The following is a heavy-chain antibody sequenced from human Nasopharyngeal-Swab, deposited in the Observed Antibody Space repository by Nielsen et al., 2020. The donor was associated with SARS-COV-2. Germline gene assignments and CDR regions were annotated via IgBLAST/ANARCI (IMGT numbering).Heavy chain of an antibody. V-gene: IGHV3-30*18. D-gene: IGHD1-7*01. CDR2: ISYDGSNK. CDR1: GFTFSSYG. Sequence: GASLKISCAASGFTFSSYGMHWVRQAPGKGLEWVAVISYDGSNKYYADSVKGRFTISRDNSKNTLYLQMNSLRAEDTAVYYCAKDVPITGTTEGWFDPWGQGTLVTVSS. J-gene: IGHJ5*02. CDR3: AKDVPITGTTEGWFDP.